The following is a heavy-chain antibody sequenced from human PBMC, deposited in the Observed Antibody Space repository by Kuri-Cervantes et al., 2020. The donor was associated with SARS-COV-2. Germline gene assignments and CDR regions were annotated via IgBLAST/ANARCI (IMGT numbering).Heavy chain of an antibody. Sequence: GGSLRLSCAASGFTFSSYALSWVRQAPGKGLEWVAFIRYDGSNKYYADSVKGRFTISRDNSKNSLYLQMNSLRAEDTAVYYCARVRWNYIIGGMDVWGQGTTVTVSS. D-gene: IGHD1-7*01. V-gene: IGHV3-30*02. J-gene: IGHJ6*02. CDR2: IRYDGSNK. CDR3: ARVRWNYIIGGMDV. CDR1: GFTFSSYA.